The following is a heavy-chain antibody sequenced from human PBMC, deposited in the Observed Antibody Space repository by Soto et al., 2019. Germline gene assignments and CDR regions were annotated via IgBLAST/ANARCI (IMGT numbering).Heavy chain of an antibody. J-gene: IGHJ5*02. CDR3: ARAARSGLLPSDWSDP. V-gene: IGHV4-30-2*01. CDR2: IYHSGST. Sequence: PSETLSLTCAVSGGSISSGGYSWSWIRQPPGKGLEWIGYIYHSGSTYYNPSLKSRVTISVDRSKNQFSLKLSSVTAADTAVYYCARAARSGLLPSDWSDPWGQGTLVTVSS. CDR1: GGSISSGGYS. D-gene: IGHD6-19*01.